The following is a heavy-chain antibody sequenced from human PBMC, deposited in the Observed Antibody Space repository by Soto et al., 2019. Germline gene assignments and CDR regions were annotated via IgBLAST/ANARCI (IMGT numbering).Heavy chain of an antibody. J-gene: IGHJ5*02. CDR1: GDSISRSSHY. CDR2: IYYTGST. Sequence: SETLSLTCTVSGDSISRSSHYWGWIRQPPGAGLEWIGTIYYTGSTYYNPSLESRVSMSIDTSTNQLSLTLSFVTAADTAVYYCARHSAYFFDSGSYFRNWFDPWGQGTLVTVSS. V-gene: IGHV4-39*01. D-gene: IGHD3-10*01. CDR3: ARHSAYFFDSGSYFRNWFDP.